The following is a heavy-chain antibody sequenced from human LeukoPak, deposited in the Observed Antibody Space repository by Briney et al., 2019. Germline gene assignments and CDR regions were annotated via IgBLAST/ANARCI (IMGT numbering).Heavy chain of an antibody. CDR1: GFTFSNYN. CDR3: ARGPNYVWRSYRYFDY. J-gene: IGHJ4*02. CDR2: IYYSGTT. Sequence: LRLSCAASGFTFSNYNMNWVRQPPGKGLEWIGYIYYSGTTNYNPSLKTRVAISVDTSKNQFSLKLSSVTAADTAVYYCARGPNYVWRSYRYFDYWGQGILVTVSS. D-gene: IGHD3-16*02. V-gene: IGHV4-30-4*08.